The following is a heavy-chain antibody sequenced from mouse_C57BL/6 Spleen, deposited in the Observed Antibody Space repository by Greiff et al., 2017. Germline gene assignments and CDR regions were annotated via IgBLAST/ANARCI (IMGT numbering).Heavy chain of an antibody. V-gene: IGHV1-64*01. D-gene: IGHD2-4*01. CDR3: VPDYDLYYLDY. CDR1: GYTFTSYW. Sequence: QVQLQQPGAELVRPGTSVKLSCKASGYTFTSYWMHWVKQRPGQGLEWIGMIHPNSGSTNYNEKFKSKATLTVDKSSSTAYMQLSSLTSEDSAVYYCVPDYDLYYLDYWGQGTTLTVSS. J-gene: IGHJ2*01. CDR2: IHPNSGST.